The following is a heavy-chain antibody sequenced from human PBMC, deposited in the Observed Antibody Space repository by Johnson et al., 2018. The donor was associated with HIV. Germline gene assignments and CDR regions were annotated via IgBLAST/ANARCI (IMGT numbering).Heavy chain of an antibody. J-gene: IGHJ3*02. CDR3: SALGLWTYDSFAI. V-gene: IGHV3-30*02. D-gene: IGHD4/OR15-4a*01. CDR2: IRYDGSNK. Sequence: VQLVESGGGVVQPGGSLRLSCAASGFTFRSYGMHWVRQAPGKGLSWVAFIRYDGSNKYYADSVKGRFTISRDNSKNTLYLQMNSLRTEVTAVYYCSALGLWTYDSFAIWGQGTMVTVSS. CDR1: GFTFRSYG.